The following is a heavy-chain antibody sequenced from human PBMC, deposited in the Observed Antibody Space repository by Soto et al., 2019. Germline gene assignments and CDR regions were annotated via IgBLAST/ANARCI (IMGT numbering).Heavy chain of an antibody. CDR1: GYTFTSYG. J-gene: IGHJ4*02. V-gene: IGHV1-18*01. CDR3: ARDWTHNEQGPSSPPLE. Sequence: QVQLVQSGAEVKKPGASVKVSCKASGYTFTSYGISWVRQAPGQGLEWMGWISAYNGNTNYAQKLQGRVTMTTDTSTSTAYMELRSLRSNDTAVYYCARDWTHNEQGPSSPPLEWGQGTLVTVSS. CDR2: ISAYNGNT. D-gene: IGHD6-19*01.